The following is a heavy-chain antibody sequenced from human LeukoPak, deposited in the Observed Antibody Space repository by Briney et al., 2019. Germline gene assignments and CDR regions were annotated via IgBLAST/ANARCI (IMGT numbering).Heavy chain of an antibody. CDR2: IYYSGST. CDR3: ARGGYGDYNLYYYGMDV. D-gene: IGHD4-17*01. CDR1: GGSISSGGYY. J-gene: IGHJ6*02. V-gene: IGHV4-31*03. Sequence: QPSETLSLTCTVSGGSISSGGYYWSWIRQHPGKGLEWIGYIYYSGSTYYNPSLKSRVTISVDTSKNQFSLKLSSVTAADTAVCYCARGGYGDYNLYYYGMDVWGQGTTVTVSS.